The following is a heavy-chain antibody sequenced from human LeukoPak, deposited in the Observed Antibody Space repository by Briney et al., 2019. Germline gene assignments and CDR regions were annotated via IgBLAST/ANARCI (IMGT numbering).Heavy chain of an antibody. CDR1: GGSISSGDDY. J-gene: IGHJ4*02. Sequence: SQTLSLTCTVSGGSISSGDDYWSWVRQPPGKGLEWIGYIYYSGSTYYNPSLKSRVTISVDTSKNQFSLKLSSVTAADTAVYYCARGTYDSSGGTFDYWGQGTLVTVSS. CDR2: IYYSGST. V-gene: IGHV4-30-4*01. D-gene: IGHD3-22*01. CDR3: ARGTYDSSGGTFDY.